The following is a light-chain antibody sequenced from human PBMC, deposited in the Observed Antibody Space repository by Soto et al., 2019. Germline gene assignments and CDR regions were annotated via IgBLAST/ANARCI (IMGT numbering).Light chain of an antibody. CDR2: DAS. V-gene: IGKV3-11*01. CDR1: QSVSSY. J-gene: IGKJ4*01. Sequence: EIVLTQSPATLSLSPGERATLSCRASQSVSSYLAWYQQKPGQAPRLLIYDASNRATVIPARFSGSGSGTDFTLTISSLDPEDFAVYYYQQHTNWPPTFGGGTKVEIK. CDR3: QQHTNWPPT.